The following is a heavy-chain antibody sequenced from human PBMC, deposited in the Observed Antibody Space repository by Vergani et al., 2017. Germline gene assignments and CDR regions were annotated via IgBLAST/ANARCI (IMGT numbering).Heavy chain of an antibody. J-gene: IGHJ6*03. Sequence: EVQLVESGGGLVQPGGSLRLSCAASGFTFSSYEMNWVRQAPGKGLEWVSYISSSGSTIYYADSVKGRFTISRDNAKNSLYLQMNSLRAEDTAVYYCAREVALNYDGWSGPPSGYYMDVWGKGTTVTVSS. CDR2: ISSSGSTI. CDR1: GFTFSSYE. V-gene: IGHV3-48*03. CDR3: AREVALNYDGWSGPPSGYYMDV. D-gene: IGHD3-3*01.